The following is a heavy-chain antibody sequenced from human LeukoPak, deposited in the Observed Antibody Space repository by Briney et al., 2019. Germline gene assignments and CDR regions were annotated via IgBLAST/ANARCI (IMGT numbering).Heavy chain of an antibody. CDR1: GYTLTELS. J-gene: IGHJ4*02. V-gene: IGHV1-24*01. Sequence: GASVKVSCKVSGYTLTELSMHWVRQAPGKGLEWMGGFDPEDGETIYAQKFQGRVTMTEDTSTDTAYMELSSLRSEDTAVYYCARASIAARLNLYFDYWGQGTLVTVSS. CDR3: ARASIAARLNLYFDY. CDR2: FDPEDGET. D-gene: IGHD6-6*01.